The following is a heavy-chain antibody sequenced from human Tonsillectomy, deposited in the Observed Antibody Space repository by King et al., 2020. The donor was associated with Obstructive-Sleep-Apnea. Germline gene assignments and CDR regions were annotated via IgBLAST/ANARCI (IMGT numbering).Heavy chain of an antibody. CDR1: GYSISNSSFY. J-gene: IGHJ4*02. V-gene: IGHV4-39*07. D-gene: IGHD5-24*01. Sequence: QVQLQESGPGLVKPSETLSLTCTVSGYSISNSSFYWGCIRQPPGKGLEWIGSIYYSGSTYYNPSLKSRVTISVDTSKNQFSLKLSSVTAADTAVYYCARDGYIHFDFWGQGTLVTVSS. CDR3: ARDGYIHFDF. CDR2: IYYSGST.